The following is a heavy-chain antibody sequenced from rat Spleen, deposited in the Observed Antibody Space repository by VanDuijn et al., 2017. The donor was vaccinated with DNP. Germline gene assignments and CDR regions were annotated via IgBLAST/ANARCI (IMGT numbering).Heavy chain of an antibody. J-gene: IGHJ1*01. D-gene: IGHD1-2*01. Sequence: EVQLVESGGGLVQPGRSLKLSCAASGFTFSNYGMAWVRQTPTKGLEWVASIRTGGGNTYYRESVKGRCTISRDNAKNPQYLQMDSLRSEDTATYYCARGESNYIYWYFDFWGPGTMVTVSS. CDR3: ARGESNYIYWYFDF. CDR2: IRTGGGNT. V-gene: IGHV5S14*01. CDR1: GFTFSNYG.